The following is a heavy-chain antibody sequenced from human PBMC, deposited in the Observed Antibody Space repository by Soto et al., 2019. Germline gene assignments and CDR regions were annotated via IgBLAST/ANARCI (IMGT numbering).Heavy chain of an antibody. CDR1: GGTFSSYR. D-gene: IGHD6-13*01. Sequence: RASVQVSCKASGGTFSSYRINWVRQAPGQGLEWVGGIVPIYRTADYAQKFQGRVTITADESARTSYMELRSLKSQDTAVYYCVRDSGAKLSSSWGQGTLVTVS. V-gene: IGHV1-69*13. CDR2: IVPIYRTA. J-gene: IGHJ4*02. CDR3: VRDSGAKLSSS.